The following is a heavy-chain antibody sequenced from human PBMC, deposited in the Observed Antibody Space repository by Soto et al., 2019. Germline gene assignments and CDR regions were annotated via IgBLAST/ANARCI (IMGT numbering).Heavy chain of an antibody. D-gene: IGHD2-21*02. CDR2: INPNNGGT. CDR3: VRETAGAYMDV. V-gene: IGHV1-2*04. J-gene: IGHJ6*03. Sequence: ASVKVSCKASGYSFTGNSMHWVRQAPGQGLEWMGWINPNNGGTNYAQRFRGWVTMTRDTSVSTAYMDLNRLKSDDTAVYYCVRETAGAYMDVWGRGSTVTVFS. CDR1: GYSFTGNS.